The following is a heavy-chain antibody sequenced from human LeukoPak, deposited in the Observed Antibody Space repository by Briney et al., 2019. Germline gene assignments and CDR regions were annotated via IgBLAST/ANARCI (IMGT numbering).Heavy chain of an antibody. CDR1: GGSFSGYY. CDR3: ARGFSNYGRGTDY. Sequence: SETLSLTCAVYGGSFSGYYWSWIRQPPGKGLEWIGEINHSGSTSYNPSLKSRVTISVDTSKNQFSLKLSSVTAADTAVYYCARGFSNYGRGTDYWGQGTLVTVSS. V-gene: IGHV4-34*01. CDR2: INHSGST. J-gene: IGHJ4*02. D-gene: IGHD4-11*01.